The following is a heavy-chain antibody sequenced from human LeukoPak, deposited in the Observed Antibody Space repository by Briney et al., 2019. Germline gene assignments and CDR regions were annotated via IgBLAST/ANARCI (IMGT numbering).Heavy chain of an antibody. J-gene: IGHJ6*03. CDR1: GFTFSSYS. D-gene: IGHD3-22*01. Sequence: GGSLRLSCAASGFTFSSYSMNWVRQAPGKGLEWVSSISSSSSYIYYADSVKGRFTISRDNAKNSLYLQMNSLRAEDTAVYYCARHYDSSGYYQLYYYYYMDVWGKGTMVTVSS. CDR2: ISSSSSYI. CDR3: ARHYDSSGYYQLYYYYYMDV. V-gene: IGHV3-21*01.